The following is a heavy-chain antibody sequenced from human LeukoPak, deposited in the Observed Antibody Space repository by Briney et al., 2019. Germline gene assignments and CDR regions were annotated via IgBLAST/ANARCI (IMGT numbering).Heavy chain of an antibody. CDR1: GGTFSSYA. CDR2: IIPIFGTA. D-gene: IGHD3-3*01. CDR3: AGDLSITIFGVVSDNWFDP. J-gene: IGHJ5*02. Sequence: SVKVSCKASGGTFSSYAISWVRQAPGQGLEWMGGIIPIFGTANYAQKFQGRVTITADKSTSTAYMELSSLRSEDTAVYYCAGDLSITIFGVVSDNWFDPWGQGTLVTVSS. V-gene: IGHV1-69*06.